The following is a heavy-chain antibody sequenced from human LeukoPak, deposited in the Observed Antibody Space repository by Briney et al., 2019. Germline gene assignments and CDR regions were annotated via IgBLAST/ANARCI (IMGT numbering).Heavy chain of an antibody. J-gene: IGHJ5*02. Sequence: PSETLSLTCTVSGGSISSYYWSWIRQPPGKGLEWIGYIYYSRSTNYNPSLKSRVTISVDTSKNQFSLKLSSVTAADTAVYYCARHNWGNNWFDPWGQGTLVTVSS. CDR2: IYYSRST. V-gene: IGHV4-59*08. CDR1: GGSISSYY. D-gene: IGHD7-27*01. CDR3: ARHNWGNNWFDP.